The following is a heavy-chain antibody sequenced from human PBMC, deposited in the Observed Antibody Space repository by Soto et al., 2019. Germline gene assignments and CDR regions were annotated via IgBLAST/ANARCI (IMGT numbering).Heavy chain of an antibody. D-gene: IGHD4-17*01. CDR3: ARDATTTVIPYYYYYGMDV. V-gene: IGHV4-59*01. CDR1: GGSISTYY. CDR2: ISYSGST. Sequence: QVQLQESGPGLVKPSETLSLTCTVSGGSISTYYWSWIRQPPGKGLEWIGYISYSGSTNYNPSLRSRLTISVATYKNQSSLKLSAVAAADTAVYYCARDATTTVIPYYYYYGMDVWGQGTTVTVSS. J-gene: IGHJ6*02.